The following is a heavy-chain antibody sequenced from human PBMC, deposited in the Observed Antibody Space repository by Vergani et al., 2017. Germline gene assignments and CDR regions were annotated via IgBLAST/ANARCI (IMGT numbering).Heavy chain of an antibody. CDR2: IQFDGSNQ. D-gene: IGHD3-16*01. CDR3: AKHFRGWGIDY. Sequence: QVQLVESGGGVVQRGGSLRPSCPTSGFTLSTYDMQWIRQGPGKGLEFVAFIQFDGSNQYYADSVKARFTLSRDFSKNTLYLQMNSLRTDDTATYYCAKHFRGWGIDYWGQGTQVIVSS. CDR1: GFTLSTYD. J-gene: IGHJ4*02. V-gene: IGHV3-30*02.